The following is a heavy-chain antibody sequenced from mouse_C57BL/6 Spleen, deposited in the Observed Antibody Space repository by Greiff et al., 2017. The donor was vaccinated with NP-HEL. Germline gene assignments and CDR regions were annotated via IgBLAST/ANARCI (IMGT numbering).Heavy chain of an antibody. CDR3: AKEDLPLYYYAMDY. J-gene: IGHJ4*01. V-gene: IGHV2-5*01. D-gene: IGHD5-5*01. Sequence: VQLKESGPGLVQPSQSLSITCTVSGFSLTSYGVHWVRQSPGKGLEWLGVIWRGGSTDYNAAFMSRLSITKDNSKSQVFFKMNSLQADDTAIYYCAKEDLPLYYYAMDYWGQGTSVTVSS. CDR2: IWRGGST. CDR1: GFSLTSYG.